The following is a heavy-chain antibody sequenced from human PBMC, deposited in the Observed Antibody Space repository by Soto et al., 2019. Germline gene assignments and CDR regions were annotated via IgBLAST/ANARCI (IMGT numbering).Heavy chain of an antibody. J-gene: IGHJ5*02. CDR3: ARHGGAYGSGSYYKPWFDP. D-gene: IGHD3-10*01. Sequence: GGSLRLSCAASGFTFSSYEMNWVRQAPGKGLEWVSYISSSGSTIYYADSVKGRFTISVDTSKNQFSLKLSSVTAADTAVYYCARHGGAYGSGSYYKPWFDPWGQGTLVTVSS. CDR2: ISSSGSTI. CDR1: GFTFSSYE. V-gene: IGHV3-48*03.